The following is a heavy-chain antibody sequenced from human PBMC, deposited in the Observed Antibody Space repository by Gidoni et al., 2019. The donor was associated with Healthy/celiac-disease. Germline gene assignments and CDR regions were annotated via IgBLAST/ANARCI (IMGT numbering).Heavy chain of an antibody. Sequence: EVQLVESGGGLVQPGGSLRLSCAASGFTFSSYSMNWVRQAPGKGMEWVSYIISSSSTIYYADSVQGRFTISRDNAKNSLYLQMNSLRAEDTAVYYCAREFIVATSRYYYYYMDVWGKGTTVTVSS. J-gene: IGHJ6*03. V-gene: IGHV3-48*01. D-gene: IGHD5-12*01. CDR2: IISSSSTI. CDR1: GFTFSSYS. CDR3: AREFIVATSRYYYYYMDV.